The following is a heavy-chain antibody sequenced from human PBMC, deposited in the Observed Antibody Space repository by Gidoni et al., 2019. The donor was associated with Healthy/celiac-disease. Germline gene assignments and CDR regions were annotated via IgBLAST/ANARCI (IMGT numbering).Heavy chain of an antibody. CDR3: ARLPGRYGYNYRFDY. V-gene: IGHV4-34*01. CDR2: INHSGNT. Sequence: QVQLQQWGAGLLKPSETLSLTCAVYGGSFSGYYWSWIRQPPGKGLEWIGEINHSGNTNYNPSLKSRVTISVDTSKNQFSLKLSSVTAADTAVYYCARLPGRYGYNYRFDYWGQGTLVTVSS. CDR1: GGSFSGYY. D-gene: IGHD3-16*01. J-gene: IGHJ4*02.